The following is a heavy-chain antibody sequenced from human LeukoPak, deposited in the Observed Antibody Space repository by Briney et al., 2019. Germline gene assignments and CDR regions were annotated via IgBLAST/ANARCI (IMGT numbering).Heavy chain of an antibody. CDR3: ARGPHSSSWLYYYYGMDV. J-gene: IGHJ6*02. V-gene: IGHV1-18*01. D-gene: IGHD6-13*01. CDR2: ISAYNGNT. Sequence: ASVKVSCKASGYTFTSYGISRVRQAPGQGLEWMGWISAYNGNTNYAQKLQGRVTMTTDTSTSTAYMELRSLRSDDTAVYYCARGPHSSSWLYYYYGMDVWGQGTTVTVSS. CDR1: GYTFTSYG.